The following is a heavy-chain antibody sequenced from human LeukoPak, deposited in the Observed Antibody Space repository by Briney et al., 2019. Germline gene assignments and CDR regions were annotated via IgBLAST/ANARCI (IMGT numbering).Heavy chain of an antibody. CDR1: GFTFSSYG. Sequence: AGGSLRLSCAASGFTFSSYGMHWVRQAPGKGLEWVAVISYDGSNKYYADSVKGRFTISRDNSKNTLYLQMNSLRAEDTAVYYCAKDVGYCSSTSCYGPWGQGTLVTVSS. CDR3: AKDVGYCSSTSCYGP. CDR2: ISYDGSNK. D-gene: IGHD2-2*01. V-gene: IGHV3-30*18. J-gene: IGHJ4*02.